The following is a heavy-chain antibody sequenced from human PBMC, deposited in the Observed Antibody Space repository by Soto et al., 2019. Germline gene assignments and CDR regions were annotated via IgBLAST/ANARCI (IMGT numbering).Heavy chain of an antibody. CDR1: GYTFTSYG. CDR2: TYIRNT. Sequence: ASVTVSFKASGYTFTSYGISWVRQAPGQGLEWVGWTYIRNTNYAQKFQGRVTMTTDTSTSTAYMELRSLRSDATARYYCARDIDWNPDYWGQGTLVTVSS. V-gene: IGHV1-18*01. D-gene: IGHD1-1*01. J-gene: IGHJ4*02. CDR3: ARDIDWNPDY.